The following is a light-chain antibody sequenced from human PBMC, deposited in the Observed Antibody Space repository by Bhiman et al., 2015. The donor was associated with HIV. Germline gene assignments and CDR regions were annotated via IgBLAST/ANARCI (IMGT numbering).Light chain of an antibody. CDR1: NSNIGSLY. CDR2: DNN. V-gene: IGLV1-51*01. J-gene: IGLJ2*01. Sequence: QSVVTQPPSASGSPGQRVADSCSGTNSNIGSLYVYCYQQVPGTAPKFLIYDNNKRPSGIPDRFSGSKSGTSATLGITGLQTRDEADYYCGTWDSSLNAGVFGGGTKLTVL. CDR3: GTWDSSLNAGV.